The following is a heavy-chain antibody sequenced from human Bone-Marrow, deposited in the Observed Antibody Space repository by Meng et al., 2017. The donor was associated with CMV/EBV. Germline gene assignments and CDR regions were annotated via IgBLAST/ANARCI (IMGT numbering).Heavy chain of an antibody. J-gene: IGHJ6*02. CDR1: GFTFSSYW. CDR3: AKPAVYSSSWYSHYYYGMDV. D-gene: IGHD6-13*01. V-gene: IGHV3-23*01. Sequence: GGSLRLSCAASGFTFSSYWMTWVRQAPGKGLEWVSAISGSGGSTYYADSVKGRFTISRDNSKNTLYLQMNSLRAEDTAVYYCAKPAVYSSSWYSHYYYGMDVWGQGTTVTVSS. CDR2: ISGSGGST.